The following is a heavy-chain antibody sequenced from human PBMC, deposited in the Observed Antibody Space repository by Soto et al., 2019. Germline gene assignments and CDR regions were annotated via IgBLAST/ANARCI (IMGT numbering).Heavy chain of an antibody. CDR1: GGSISSYY. D-gene: IGHD4-17*01. CDR3: ARVTTDYEDPMDV. CDR2: IYYSGST. J-gene: IGHJ6*03. Sequence: SETLSLTCTVSGGSISSYYWSWIRQPPGKGLEWIGYIYYSGSTNYNPSLKSRVTISVDTSKNQFSLKLSSVTAADTAVYYCARVTTDYEDPMDVSGKGTTVTVSS. V-gene: IGHV4-59*08.